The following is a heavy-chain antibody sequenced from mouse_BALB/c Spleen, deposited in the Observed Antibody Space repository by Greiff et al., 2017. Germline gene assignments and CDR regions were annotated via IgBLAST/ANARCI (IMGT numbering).Heavy chain of an antibody. CDR1: GYTFTDYA. CDR2: ISTYYGDA. V-gene: IGHV1S137*01. Sequence: QVQLQQSGAELVRPGVSVKISCKGSGYTFTDYAMHWVKQSHAKSLEWIGVISTYYGDASYNQKFKGKATITVDKSSSTAYMELARLTSEDSAIYYCARARRGFYAMDYWGQGTSVTVSS. CDR3: ARARRGFYAMDY. J-gene: IGHJ4*01.